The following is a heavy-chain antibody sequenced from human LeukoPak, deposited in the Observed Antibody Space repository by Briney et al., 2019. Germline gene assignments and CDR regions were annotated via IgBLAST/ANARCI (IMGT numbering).Heavy chain of an antibody. CDR1: GGSISSSSYY. J-gene: IGHJ5*02. V-gene: IGHV4-39*07. D-gene: IGHD3-22*01. CDR2: IYYSGST. Sequence: SETLSLTCTVSGGSISSSSYYWGWIRQPPGKGLEWIGSIYYSGSTYYNPSLKSRVTISVDTSKNQFSLKLSSVTAADTAVYYCARYYYDSSGDNNWFDPWGQGTLVTVSS. CDR3: ARYYYDSSGDNNWFDP.